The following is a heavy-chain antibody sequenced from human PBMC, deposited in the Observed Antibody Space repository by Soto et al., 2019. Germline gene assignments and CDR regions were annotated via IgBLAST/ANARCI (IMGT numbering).Heavy chain of an antibody. Sequence: SVKVSCKASGYTFTGYYMHWVRQAPGQGLEWMGWINPNSGGTNYAQKFQGWVTMTRDTSISTAYMELSRLRSDDTAVYYCARTATTGYGMDVWGQGTTVTVSS. V-gene: IGHV1-2*04. CDR1: GYTFTGYY. CDR3: ARTATTGYGMDV. D-gene: IGHD4-17*01. CDR2: INPNSGGT. J-gene: IGHJ6*02.